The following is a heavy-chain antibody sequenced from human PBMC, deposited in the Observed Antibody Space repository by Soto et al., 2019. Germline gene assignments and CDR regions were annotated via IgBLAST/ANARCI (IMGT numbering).Heavy chain of an antibody. D-gene: IGHD6-6*01. CDR2: MNPNSGNT. J-gene: IGHJ5*02. V-gene: IGHV1-8*01. CDR3: ARGHISSTKNWLDP. Sequence: ASVKVSCKGSGYTFTSYHMNWVRQATGQGLEWMGWMNPNSGNTGYAQTLQGRVTMTWDTSISTAYMELSSLRFEDTAMYYCARGHISSTKNWLDPWGQGTLVTVSS. CDR1: GYTFTSYH.